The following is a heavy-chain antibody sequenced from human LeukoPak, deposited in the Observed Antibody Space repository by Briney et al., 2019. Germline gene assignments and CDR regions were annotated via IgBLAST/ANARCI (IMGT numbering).Heavy chain of an antibody. CDR1: GFTFSSYA. J-gene: IGHJ4*02. D-gene: IGHD3-10*01. Sequence: GGSLRLSCAASGFTFSSYAMSWVRQAPGKGLEWVSLINDSGGSTYYADSVKGRFTISRDNSKNTLFLQMSSLRAEDTAVYYCAKDKFEEYYFDYWGQGTLVTVSS. V-gene: IGHV3-23*01. CDR3: AKDKFEEYYFDY. CDR2: INDSGGST.